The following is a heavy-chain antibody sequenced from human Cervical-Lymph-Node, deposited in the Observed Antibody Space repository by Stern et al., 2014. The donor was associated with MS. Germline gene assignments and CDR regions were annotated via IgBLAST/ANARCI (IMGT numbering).Heavy chain of an antibody. CDR1: GYTFNRYG. Sequence: DPLVASGAEVKKPGASVKVSCKASGYTFNRYGITWVRQAPGQGLEWMGWISAYNGNTNYAQKLQVRVTMTTDTSTSTAYMELRSLRSDDTAVYYCARQIADYGDYYFDYWGQGTLVTVSS. J-gene: IGHJ4*02. CDR3: ARQIADYGDYYFDY. V-gene: IGHV1-18*01. CDR2: ISAYNGNT. D-gene: IGHD4-17*01.